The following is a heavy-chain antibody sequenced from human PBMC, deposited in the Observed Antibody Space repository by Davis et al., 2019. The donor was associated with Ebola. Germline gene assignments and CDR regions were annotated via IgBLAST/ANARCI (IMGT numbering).Heavy chain of an antibody. CDR1: GSTFSNYA. J-gene: IGHJ4*02. V-gene: IGHV3-23*01. CDR3: AKDRRRDTMIAVVITWIDY. CDR2: ISGSGDST. Sequence: PGGSLRLSCAAPGSTFSNYAMNWVRQAPGKGLEWVSTISGSGDSTYYADSVKGRFTISRDDSKNTLYLQMTSLRAEDTAVYYCAKDRRRDTMIAVVITWIDYWGQGTLVTVSS. D-gene: IGHD3-22*01.